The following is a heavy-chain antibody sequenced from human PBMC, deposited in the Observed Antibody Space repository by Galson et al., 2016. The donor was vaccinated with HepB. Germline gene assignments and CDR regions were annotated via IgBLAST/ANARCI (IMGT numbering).Heavy chain of an antibody. V-gene: IGHV3-7*01. CDR3: ARDLTYYYDSSGYYEPREFDY. D-gene: IGHD3-22*01. CDR2: IKQDGSEK. Sequence: SLRLSCAASGFTFSSYWMSWVRQAPGKGLEWVANIKQDGSEKYYVDSVKGRFTISRDNAKNSLYLQMNSLRAEDTAVYYCARDLTYYYDSSGYYEPREFDYWGQGTLVTVSS. CDR1: GFTFSSYW. J-gene: IGHJ4*02.